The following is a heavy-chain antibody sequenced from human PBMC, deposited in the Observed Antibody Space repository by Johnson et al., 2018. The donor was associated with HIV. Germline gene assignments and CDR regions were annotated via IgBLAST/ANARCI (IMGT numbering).Heavy chain of an antibody. D-gene: IGHD2-15*01. V-gene: IGHV3-30-3*01. CDR2: ISYDVSNK. J-gene: IGHJ3*02. Sequence: QVQLVESGGGVAQPGRSLRLSSAASGFTFSSYAMHWVRQAPGKGLERVAVISYDVSNKYYADSVKGRFPISRDNPKHTLYLQMNSLRAEDTAVYYCASYCSGGSCYRRSPSDAFDIWGQGTMVTVSS. CDR3: ASYCSGGSCYRRSPSDAFDI. CDR1: GFTFSSYA.